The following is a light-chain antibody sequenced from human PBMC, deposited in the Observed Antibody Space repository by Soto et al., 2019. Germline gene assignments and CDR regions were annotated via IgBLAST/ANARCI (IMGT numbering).Light chain of an antibody. CDR2: DAS. V-gene: IGKV1-39*01. J-gene: IGKJ2*01. Sequence: DVQMTQSPSSLSAPVGDRVTITCRASQRIRTSLNWYQQKPGKAPKFLIYDASSLQSEVPSRFSGSGSGTDFTLTISNLQPEDFATYYCQQSYSVPPTFGQGTKLEI. CDR3: QQSYSVPPT. CDR1: QRIRTS.